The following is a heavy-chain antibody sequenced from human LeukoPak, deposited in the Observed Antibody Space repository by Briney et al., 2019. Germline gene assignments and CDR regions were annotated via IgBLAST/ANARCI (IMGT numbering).Heavy chain of an antibody. J-gene: IGHJ4*02. CDR2: IYSSGST. CDR1: GGSITNYY. D-gene: IGHD6-13*01. CDR3: ARAAGTRLYFDY. Sequence: PSETLSLTCTVSGGSITNYYWSWIRQPPGKGLEWIGYIYSSGSTNYNPSLKSRVTISVDTSKNQFSLKLSSVTAADTAVYYCARAAGTRLYFDYWGQGTLVTVSS. V-gene: IGHV4-59*01.